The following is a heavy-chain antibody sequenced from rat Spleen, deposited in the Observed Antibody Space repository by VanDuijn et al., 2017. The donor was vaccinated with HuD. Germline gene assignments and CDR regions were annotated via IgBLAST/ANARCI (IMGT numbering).Heavy chain of an antibody. J-gene: IGHJ2*01. Sequence: EVQLVESGGGLVQPGRSLKLSCVASGFTFNNYWMTWIRQAPGKGLEWVATILYDDTSTYYRDSVKGRFTISRDNAKSTLYLQMDSLRSEDTATYYCATDGIPGYNWGQGVMVTVSS. D-gene: IGHD1-4*01. CDR3: ATDGIPGYN. CDR2: ILYDDTST. V-gene: IGHV5-31*01. CDR1: GFTFNNYW.